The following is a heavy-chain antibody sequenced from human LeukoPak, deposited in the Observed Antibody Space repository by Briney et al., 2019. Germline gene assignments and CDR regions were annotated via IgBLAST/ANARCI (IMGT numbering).Heavy chain of an antibody. CDR2: ISWNSGSI. V-gene: IGHV3-9*01. D-gene: IGHD1-26*01. CDR3: AKTMGAIDHDD. Sequence: GRSLRLSCAASGFTFDDYAMHWVRQAPGKGLEWVSGISWNSGSIVYADSVKGRFTISRDNAKNSLYLQMNSLRAEDTAVYYCAKTMGAIDHDDWGQGTLVTVSS. J-gene: IGHJ4*02. CDR1: GFTFDDYA.